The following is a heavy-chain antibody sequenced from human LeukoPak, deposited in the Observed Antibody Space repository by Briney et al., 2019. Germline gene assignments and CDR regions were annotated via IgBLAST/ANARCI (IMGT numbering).Heavy chain of an antibody. CDR2: INPSGGST. J-gene: IGHJ4*02. CDR1: GYTFTTYY. V-gene: IGHV1-46*01. CDR3: ARDTTRYFDY. D-gene: IGHD1-1*01. Sequence: ASVKVSCKASGYTFTTYYMHWVRQAPGQGLEWRGIINPSGGSTSYTQKFQGRVTMTRDTSTSIVYMELSSLRSEDTAVYYCARDTTRYFDYWGQGTLVTVSS.